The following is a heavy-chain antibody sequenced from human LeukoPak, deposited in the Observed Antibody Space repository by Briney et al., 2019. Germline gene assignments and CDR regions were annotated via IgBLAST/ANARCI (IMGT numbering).Heavy chain of an antibody. Sequence: HPGGSLRLSCAVSGLTVSGNYMSWVRQAPGKGLEWVSMLYSDGTTHYTDSVKGRFTISRDNSKNTLYLQMNSLRAEDTAVYYCARWYCSNTNCFYDYWGQGTLVTVSS. D-gene: IGHD2-2*01. V-gene: IGHV3-53*01. J-gene: IGHJ4*02. CDR2: LYSDGTT. CDR1: GLTVSGNY. CDR3: ARWYCSNTNCFYDY.